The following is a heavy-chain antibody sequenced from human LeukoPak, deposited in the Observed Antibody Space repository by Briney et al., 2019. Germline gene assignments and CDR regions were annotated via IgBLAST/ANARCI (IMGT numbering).Heavy chain of an antibody. Sequence: GESLKISCKGSGYSFTSYWIGWVRQMPGKGLEWMGIIYPGDSDTRYSPSFQGQVTISADKSISTAYLQWSSLKASDTAMYYCARRSDIVVVPAAMRDAFDIWGQGTMVTVSS. CDR2: IYPGDSDT. V-gene: IGHV5-51*01. CDR1: GYSFTSYW. J-gene: IGHJ3*02. CDR3: ARRSDIVVVPAAMRDAFDI. D-gene: IGHD2-2*01.